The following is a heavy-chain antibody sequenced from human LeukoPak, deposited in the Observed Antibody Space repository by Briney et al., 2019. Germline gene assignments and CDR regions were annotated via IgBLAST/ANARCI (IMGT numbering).Heavy chain of an antibody. V-gene: IGHV1-24*01. CDR3: ATERIMVRGVINNWFDP. J-gene: IGHJ5*02. Sequence: ASVKVSCKVSGYTLTELSMHWVRQAPGKGREWMGGFDPEDGETIYAQKFQGRVTMTEDTSTDTAYMELSSLRSKDTAVYYCATERIMVRGVINNWFDPWGQGTLVTVSS. CDR2: FDPEDGET. D-gene: IGHD3-10*01. CDR1: GYTLTELS.